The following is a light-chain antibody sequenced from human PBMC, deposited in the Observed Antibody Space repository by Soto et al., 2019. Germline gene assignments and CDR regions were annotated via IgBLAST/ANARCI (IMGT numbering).Light chain of an antibody. CDR1: QSVSSNY. J-gene: IGKJ1*01. CDR3: QQYGSSPTWT. Sequence: ESVLTQSPGTLSLSPGEGATLSCRASQSVSSNYLAWYQQKPGQAPRLLIYGASTRATGIPDRFSGSGSGTDFTLTISSLEFGDSAVYYCQQYGSSPTWTFGQGTKVDIK. CDR2: GAS. V-gene: IGKV3-20*01.